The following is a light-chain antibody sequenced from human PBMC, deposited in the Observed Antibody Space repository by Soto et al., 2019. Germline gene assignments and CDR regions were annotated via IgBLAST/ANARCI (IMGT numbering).Light chain of an antibody. CDR2: GTS. CDR3: QQYNNMWT. V-gene: IGKV3D-15*01. CDR1: QSVSSN. J-gene: IGKJ1*01. Sequence: IVMTQSPDTLSVSPGERATLSCRASQSVSSNLAWYQQKPGQAPRLLIYGTSTRATGIPARFSGSGSGTEFTLTISSLQSEDFAVYSCQQYNNMWTFDQGTKVEIK.